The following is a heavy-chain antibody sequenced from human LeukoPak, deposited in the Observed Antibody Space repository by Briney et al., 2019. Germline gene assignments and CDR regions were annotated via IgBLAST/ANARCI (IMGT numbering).Heavy chain of an antibody. CDR3: ARVAAGIGFFQH. J-gene: IGHJ1*01. D-gene: IGHD6-13*01. Sequence: PSETLSLACTVSGDSFTSVTDYWAWIRQPPGKGLEWIASGDYSGGTYYNPSLESRVAISADTSKNQLSLKLSSVTAADTAVYYCARVAAGIGFFQHWGQGTLVTVSS. CDR2: GDYSGGT. CDR1: GDSFTSVTDY. V-gene: IGHV4-39*07.